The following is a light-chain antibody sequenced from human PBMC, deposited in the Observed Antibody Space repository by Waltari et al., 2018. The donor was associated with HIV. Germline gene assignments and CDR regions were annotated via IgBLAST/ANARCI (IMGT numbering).Light chain of an antibody. V-gene: IGLV1-44*01. CDR3: AAWDDSLRGV. CDR1: SSNLGSNT. J-gene: IGLJ2*01. CDR2: IQS. Sequence: QSVLTQPPSASGTPGQRVTISCSGSSSNLGSNTVNWYQQLPGTAPKRIIYIQSQRHIGDPYRFSGSQSGTSASVAIRAVQSDDEGCYYCAAWDDSLRGVLGGGTKLTVL.